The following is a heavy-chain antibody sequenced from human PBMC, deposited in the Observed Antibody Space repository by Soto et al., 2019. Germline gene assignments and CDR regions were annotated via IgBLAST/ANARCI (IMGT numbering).Heavy chain of an antibody. CDR2: IRSKAYGGTT. J-gene: IGHJ5*02. Sequence: GGSLRLSCTASGFTFGDYAMSWFRQAPGKGLEWVGFIRSKAYGGTTEYAPSVKGRFTISRDDSKSIAYLQMNSLKTEDTAVYYCTRDITPVTTSLWFDPWGQGTLVTVSS. CDR3: TRDITPVTTSLWFDP. D-gene: IGHD4-4*01. CDR1: GFTFGDYA. V-gene: IGHV3-49*03.